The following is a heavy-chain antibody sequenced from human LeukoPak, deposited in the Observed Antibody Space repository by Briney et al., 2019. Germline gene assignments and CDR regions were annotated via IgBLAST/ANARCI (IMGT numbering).Heavy chain of an antibody. CDR3: ARDLGYYDSSGYIIDAFDI. D-gene: IGHD3-22*01. V-gene: IGHV4-30-4*08. Sequence: PSETLSLTCTVSGGSISSGDYYWGWIRQPPGKGLEWIGYIYYSGSTYYNPSLTSRVTISVDTSKNQFSLKLSSVTAADTAVYYCARDLGYYDSSGYIIDAFDIWGQGTMVTVSS. CDR2: IYYSGST. CDR1: GGSISSGDYY. J-gene: IGHJ3*02.